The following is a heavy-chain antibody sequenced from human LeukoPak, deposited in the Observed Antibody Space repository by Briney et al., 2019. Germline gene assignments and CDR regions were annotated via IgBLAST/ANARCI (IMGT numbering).Heavy chain of an antibody. D-gene: IGHD5-12*01. Sequence: PGGSLRLSCAASGFAVSSKYMNWVRQAPGKGLEWVARLHPDGSERNYVGSVEGRFTVSGDNAKSSLYLQMNSLRVEDTAVYYCARGGYSFDYLGQGTLVTVSS. V-gene: IGHV3-7*01. CDR2: LHPDGSER. CDR1: GFAVSSKY. J-gene: IGHJ4*02. CDR3: ARGGYSFDY.